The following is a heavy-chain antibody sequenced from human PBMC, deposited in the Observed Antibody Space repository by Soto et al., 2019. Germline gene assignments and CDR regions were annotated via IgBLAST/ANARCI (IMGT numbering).Heavy chain of an antibody. J-gene: IGHJ3*02. CDR3: ARESEAFDI. V-gene: IGHV3-30-3*01. CDR2: ISYDGSDK. CDR1: AFTFSSYA. Sequence: GGSLRLSCAASAFTFSSYAMHWVRQAPGKGLEWVAVISYDGSDKYYADSVKGRFTISRDNSKNTLYLQMNSLRAEDTAVYYCARESEAFDIWGQGTMVTVSS.